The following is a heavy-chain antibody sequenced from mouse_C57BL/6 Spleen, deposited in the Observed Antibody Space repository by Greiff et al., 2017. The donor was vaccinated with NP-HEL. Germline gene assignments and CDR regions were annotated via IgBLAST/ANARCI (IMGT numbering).Heavy chain of an antibody. CDR3: ARRGTTVYDY. D-gene: IGHD1-1*01. J-gene: IGHJ2*01. CDR2: ISYDGSN. V-gene: IGHV3-6*01. Sequence: EVKLMESGPGLVKPSQSLSLTCSVTGYSITSGYYWNWIRQFPGNKLEWMGYISYDGSNNYNPSLKNRISITRDTSKNQFFLKLNSVTTEDTATYYCARRGTTVYDYWGQGTTLTVSS. CDR1: GYSITSGYY.